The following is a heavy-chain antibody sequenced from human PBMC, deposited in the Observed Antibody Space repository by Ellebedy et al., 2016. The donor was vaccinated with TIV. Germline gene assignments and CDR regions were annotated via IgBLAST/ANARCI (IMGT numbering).Heavy chain of an antibody. CDR1: GFTFSTYW. Sequence: GESLKISCAASGFTFSTYWMNWVRQAPGKGPEWVACVTQDGTEKHYMDSVKGRFSISRDNADKALNLQMNSLRAEDTAVYYCARGNRQPGASDIWGQGTMVSVSS. CDR2: VTQDGTEK. J-gene: IGHJ3*02. V-gene: IGHV3-7*03. D-gene: IGHD1-14*01. CDR3: ARGNRQPGASDI.